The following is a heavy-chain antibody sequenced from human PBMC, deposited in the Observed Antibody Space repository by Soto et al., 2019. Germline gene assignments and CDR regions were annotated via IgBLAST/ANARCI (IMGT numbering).Heavy chain of an antibody. J-gene: IGHJ4*02. CDR1: GCSISSSSYY. D-gene: IGHD3-3*01. CDR3: ARQGDFWSGYFIGY. CDR2: SYYSGST. Sequence: QLQLQESGPGLVKPSETLSLTCTVSGCSISSSSYYWGRIRQPPGKVLEWIGSSYYSGSTYYNPSLNSRGTISVDTSKNPFYLKLSSVTAADTAVYYCARQGDFWSGYFIGYWGQGTLVTVSS. V-gene: IGHV4-39*01.